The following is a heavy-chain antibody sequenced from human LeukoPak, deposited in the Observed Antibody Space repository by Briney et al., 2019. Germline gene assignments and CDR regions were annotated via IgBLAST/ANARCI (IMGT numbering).Heavy chain of an antibody. CDR3: ARDPLDISRWTSAFDI. CDR2: ISYNGNNK. D-gene: IGHD5-12*01. Sequence: GGSLRLSCVISGYTFTHYGFHWVRQAPGKALEWVAYISYNGNNKYEDSVKGRFTISRDNSKSTLHLQMNGLRAEDTAVYYCARDPLDISRWTSAFDIGGQGTTVIVS. J-gene: IGHJ3*02. CDR1: GYTFTHYG. V-gene: IGHV3-30*03.